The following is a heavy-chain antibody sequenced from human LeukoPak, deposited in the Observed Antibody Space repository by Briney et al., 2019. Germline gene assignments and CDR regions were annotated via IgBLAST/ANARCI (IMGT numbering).Heavy chain of an antibody. CDR3: ARDGTYCSSTSCYLDY. V-gene: IGHV3-21*01. D-gene: IGHD2-2*01. J-gene: IGHJ4*02. CDR1: GFTVSSNY. CDR2: ISSSSSYI. Sequence: PGGSLRLSCAASGFTVSSNYMSWVRQAPGKGLEWVSSISSSSSYIYYADSVKGRFTISRDNAKNSLYLQMNSLRAEDTAVYYCARDGTYCSSTSCYLDYWGQGTLVTVSS.